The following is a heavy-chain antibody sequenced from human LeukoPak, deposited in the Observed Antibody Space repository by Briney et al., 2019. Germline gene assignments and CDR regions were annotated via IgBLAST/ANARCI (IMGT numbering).Heavy chain of an antibody. CDR3: ARGNGSSGFSYYGMDV. CDR2: IIPIFGTA. CDR1: GGTFSSYA. J-gene: IGHJ6*02. D-gene: IGHD6-19*01. Sequence: GASVKVSCKASGGTFSSYAISWVRQAPGQGLEWIGGIIPIFGTANYAQKFQGRVTITADESTSTAYMELSSLRSEDTAVYYCARGNGSSGFSYYGMDVWGQGTTVTVSS. V-gene: IGHV1-69*13.